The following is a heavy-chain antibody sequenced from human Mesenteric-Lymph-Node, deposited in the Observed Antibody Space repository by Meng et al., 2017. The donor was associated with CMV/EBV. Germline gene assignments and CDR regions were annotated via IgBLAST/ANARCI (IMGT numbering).Heavy chain of an antibody. CDR1: GGSVNINSHY. Sequence: SETLSLTCTVSGGSVNINSHYWSWIRQPPGKGLEWIGEINHSGSTNYNPSLKSRVTISVDTSKNQFSLKLSSVTAADTAVYYCARSSLLYYYDSSGYYYHYWGQGTLVTVSS. V-gene: IGHV4-39*07. D-gene: IGHD3-22*01. J-gene: IGHJ4*02. CDR3: ARSSLLYYYDSSGYYYHY. CDR2: INHSGST.